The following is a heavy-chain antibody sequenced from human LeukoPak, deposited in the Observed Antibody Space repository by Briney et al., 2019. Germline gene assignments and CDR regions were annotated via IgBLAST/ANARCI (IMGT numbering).Heavy chain of an antibody. V-gene: IGHV3-48*04. CDR2: ISGSSSTI. CDR1: GFTFSSYS. D-gene: IGHD4-17*01. CDR3: AREGAYGDYDFDY. Sequence: GGSLRLSCAASGFTFSSYSMNWVRQAPGKGLEWVSYISGSSSTIYYADSVKGRFTISRDNAKNSLYLQMNSLRAEDTAVYYCAREGAYGDYDFDYWGQGTLVTVSS. J-gene: IGHJ4*02.